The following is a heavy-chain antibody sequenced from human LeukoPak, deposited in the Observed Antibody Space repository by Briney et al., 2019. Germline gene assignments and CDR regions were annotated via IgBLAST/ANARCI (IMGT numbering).Heavy chain of an antibody. D-gene: IGHD1-26*01. CDR3: ARGASGSYGFDY. CDR2: IYSGGST. CDR1: GFTVSSNY. Sequence: GGSLRLSCAASGFTVSSNYMSWVRQAPGEGLEWVSVIYSGGSTYYADSVKGRFTISRDNSKNTLYLQMNSLRAEDTAVYYCARGASGSYGFDYWGQGTLVTVSS. J-gene: IGHJ4*02. V-gene: IGHV3-53*01.